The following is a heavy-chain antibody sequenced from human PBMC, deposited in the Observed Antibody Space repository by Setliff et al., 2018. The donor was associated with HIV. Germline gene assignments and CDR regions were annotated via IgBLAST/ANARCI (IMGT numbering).Heavy chain of an antibody. Sequence: SETLSLTCTVSGGSISGSLYYWGWIRQPPGKGLEWIGNIYYDGSHYYNPSLRSRFTMAVDTSKNQLSLTLSSVTAADTAVYYCARPSFGIGGGSIFDSWGQGTVVTVSS. D-gene: IGHD3-3*01. CDR1: GGSISGSLYY. V-gene: IGHV4-39*01. J-gene: IGHJ4*02. CDR3: ARPSFGIGGGSIFDS. CDR2: IYYDGSH.